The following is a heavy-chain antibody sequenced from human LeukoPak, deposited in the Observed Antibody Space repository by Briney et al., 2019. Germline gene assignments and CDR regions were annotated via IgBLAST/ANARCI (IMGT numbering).Heavy chain of an antibody. D-gene: IGHD4-17*01. CDR2: IYHSGST. CDR3: ARGFTVTNPEYFQH. Sequence: PSETLSLTCTVSGGSISSSSYYWGWIRQPPGKGPEWIGYIYHSGSTYYNPSLKSRVTISVDRSKNQFSLKLSSVTAADTAVYYCARGFTVTNPEYFQHWGQGTLVTVSS. V-gene: IGHV4-30-2*01. CDR1: GGSISSSSYY. J-gene: IGHJ1*01.